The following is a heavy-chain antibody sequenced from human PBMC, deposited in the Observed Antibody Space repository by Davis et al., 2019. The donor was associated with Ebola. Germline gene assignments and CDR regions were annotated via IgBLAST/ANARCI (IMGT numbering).Heavy chain of an antibody. CDR2: ISGSGDIT. V-gene: IGHV3-23*01. J-gene: IGHJ6*02. CDR3: GKGISYPRFGYYSYYYCMDV. CDR1: GFTFSTYA. Sequence: PGGSLRLSCAASGFTFSTYAMTWIRQAPGKGLEWVSVISGSGDITYYADSVKGRFTISRDNSKNTVYLQMKSLRADETAVYYCGKGISYPRFGYYSYYYCMDVWGQGTTVTVSS. D-gene: IGHD3-10*02.